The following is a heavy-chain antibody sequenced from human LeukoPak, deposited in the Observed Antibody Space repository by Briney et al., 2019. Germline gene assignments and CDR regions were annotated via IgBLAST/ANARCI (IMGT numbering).Heavy chain of an antibody. CDR3: AREPLRQQWLVDAFDI. CDR2: IIPIFGTA. V-gene: IGHV1-69*05. CDR1: GYTFTGYY. J-gene: IGHJ3*02. Sequence: SVKVSCKASGYTFTGYYMHWVRQAPGQGLEWMGRIIPIFGTANYAQKFQGRVTITTDESTSTAYMELSSLRSEDTAVYYCAREPLRQQWLVDAFDIWGQGTMVTVSS. D-gene: IGHD6-19*01.